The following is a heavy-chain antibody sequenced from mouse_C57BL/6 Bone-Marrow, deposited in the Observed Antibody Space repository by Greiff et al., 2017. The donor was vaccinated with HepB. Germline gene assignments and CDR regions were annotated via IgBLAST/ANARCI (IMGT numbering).Heavy chain of an antibody. V-gene: IGHV1-64*01. CDR2: IHPNSGST. D-gene: IGHD1-1*01. Sequence: QVQLQQPGAELVKPGASVKLSCKASGYTFTSYWMHWVKQRPGQGLEWIGMIHPNSGSTNYNEKFNSKATLTVDKSARTAYIQPSILTSEDSAVYNCARYGSSFYWYFDVWGTGTTVTVSS. CDR3: ARYGSSFYWYFDV. J-gene: IGHJ1*03. CDR1: GYTFTSYW.